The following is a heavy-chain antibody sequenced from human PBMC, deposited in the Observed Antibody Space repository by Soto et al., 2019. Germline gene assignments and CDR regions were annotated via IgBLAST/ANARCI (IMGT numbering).Heavy chain of an antibody. CDR3: ASASIGYSYGYYY. CDR2: INHSGST. Sequence: PSETLSLTCAVYGGSFSGYYWSWIRQPPGKGLEWIGEINHSGSTNYNPSLKSRVTISVDTSKNQFSLKLSAVTAADTAVYYCASASIGYSYGYYYWGQGTLVTVSS. J-gene: IGHJ4*02. CDR1: GGSFSGYY. V-gene: IGHV4-34*01. D-gene: IGHD5-18*01.